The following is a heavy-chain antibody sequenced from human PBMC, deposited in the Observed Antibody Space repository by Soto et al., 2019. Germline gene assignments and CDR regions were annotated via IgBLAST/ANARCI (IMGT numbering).Heavy chain of an antibody. CDR2: IVVGSGNT. D-gene: IGHD5-12*01. J-gene: IGHJ4*02. CDR3: AKEGGRARGYNYGNTYFDY. V-gene: IGHV1-58*01. CDR1: GFTFTSSA. Sequence: SVKVSCKASGFTFTSSAVQWVRQARGQRLEWIGWIVVGSGNTNYAQKFQERVTITRDMSTSTAYMELSSLSAEDTAVYYCAKEGGRARGYNYGNTYFDYWGQGTRVTVSS.